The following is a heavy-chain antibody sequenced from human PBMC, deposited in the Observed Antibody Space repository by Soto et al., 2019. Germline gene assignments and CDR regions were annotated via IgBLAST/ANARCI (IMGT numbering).Heavy chain of an antibody. V-gene: IGHV4-34*01. Sequence: SETLSLTCAVFGGSFSDSYWSWIRQSPEKGLEWIGEITNSGSTYYNPSLKSRVTISGDTSKNQFSLEVRSVTAADTAVYFCARGRTAIATRWLDSWGQGTLVT. J-gene: IGHJ5*01. D-gene: IGHD1-1*01. CDR3: ARGRTAIATRWLDS. CDR1: GGSFSDSY. CDR2: ITNSGST.